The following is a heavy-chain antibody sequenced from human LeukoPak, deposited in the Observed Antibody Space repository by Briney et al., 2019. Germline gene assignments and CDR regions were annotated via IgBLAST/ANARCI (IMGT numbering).Heavy chain of an antibody. CDR3: ATADGYTSA. Sequence: SETLSLTCTVSGGSISSGSYYWSWIRQPAGKGLEWVGRIYTSGSTNYNPSLKSRVTISADTSKMQFSLRLTSLTAADTAVYYCATADGYTSAWGQGTLVTVSS. CDR1: GGSISSGSYY. V-gene: IGHV4-61*02. D-gene: IGHD5-24*01. J-gene: IGHJ5*02. CDR2: IYTSGST.